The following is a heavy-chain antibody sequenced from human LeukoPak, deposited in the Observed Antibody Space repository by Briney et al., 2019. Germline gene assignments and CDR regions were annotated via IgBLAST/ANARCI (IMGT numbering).Heavy chain of an antibody. CDR2: IYSGGST. D-gene: IGHD6-13*01. V-gene: IGHV3-53*01. Sequence: GSLRLSCAASGFTVSSNYMSWVRQAPGKGLEWVSVIYSGGSTYYADSVKGRFTISRDNSKNTLYLQMNSLRAEDTAVYYRARDAPYSSSWYYFDYWGQGTLVTVSS. CDR1: GFTVSSNY. J-gene: IGHJ4*02. CDR3: ARDAPYSSSWYYFDY.